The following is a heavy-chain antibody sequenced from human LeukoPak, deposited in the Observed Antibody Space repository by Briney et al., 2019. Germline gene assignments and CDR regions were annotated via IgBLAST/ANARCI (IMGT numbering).Heavy chain of an antibody. Sequence: GGSLRLSCAASGFPFSSYGMHWVRQAPGKGLEWVAVIWRDGSEKYYAGSVKGRFTVSRDNSKITLYLQMNSLTAEDTAIYCCVRDPGLGLWNGLDVWGQGTTVTVSS. V-gene: IGHV3-33*01. CDR2: IWRDGSEK. D-gene: IGHD3-16*01. J-gene: IGHJ6*02. CDR3: VRDPGLGLWNGLDV. CDR1: GFPFSSYG.